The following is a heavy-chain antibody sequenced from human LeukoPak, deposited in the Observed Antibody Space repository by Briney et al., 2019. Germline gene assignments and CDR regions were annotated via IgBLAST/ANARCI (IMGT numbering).Heavy chain of an antibody. Sequence: SETLSLTCTVSGGSISSYYWSWIRQPPGKGLEWIGYIYYSGSTNYNPSLKSRVTISLETSKNQFSLRMSSVTAADTAIYYCGGDYGSGSYRFDYWGQGILVTVSS. J-gene: IGHJ4*02. V-gene: IGHV4-59*12. D-gene: IGHD3-10*01. CDR1: GGSISSYY. CDR2: IYYSGST. CDR3: GGDYGSGSYRFDY.